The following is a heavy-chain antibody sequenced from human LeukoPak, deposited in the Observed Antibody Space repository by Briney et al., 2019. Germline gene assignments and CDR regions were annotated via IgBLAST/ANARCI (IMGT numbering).Heavy chain of an antibody. CDR3: ASIFLYYYDSSGYPLPFDY. CDR1: GGSISSSSYY. Sequence: PSETLSLTCTVSGGSISSSSYYWGWIRQPPGKGLEWIGSIYYSGSTYYNPSLKSRVTISVDTSKNQFSLKLSSVTAADTAVYYCASIFLYYYDSSGYPLPFDYWGQGTLVTVSS. D-gene: IGHD3-22*01. J-gene: IGHJ4*02. CDR2: IYYSGST. V-gene: IGHV4-39*07.